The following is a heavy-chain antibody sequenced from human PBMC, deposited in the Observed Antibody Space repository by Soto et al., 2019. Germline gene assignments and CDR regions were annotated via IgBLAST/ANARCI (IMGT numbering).Heavy chain of an antibody. CDR1: GGSISSYY. D-gene: IGHD4-17*01. CDR2: IYYSGST. Sequence: SETLSLTCTVSGGSISSYYWSWIRQPPGKGLEWIGYIYYSGSTNYNPSLKSRVTISVDTSKNQFSLKLSSVTAADTALYYCARRYGSAFDIWGQGTMVTVS. J-gene: IGHJ3*02. CDR3: ARRYGSAFDI. V-gene: IGHV4-59*01.